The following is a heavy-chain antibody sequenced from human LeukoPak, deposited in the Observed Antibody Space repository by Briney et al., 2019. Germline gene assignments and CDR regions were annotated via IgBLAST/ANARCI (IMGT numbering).Heavy chain of an antibody. Sequence: GGSLRPSCAASGFTFDNYAMHWIRQAPGKGLEWVSGISWNSRSIGYADSVKGRFTVSRDNARNSLYLQMNSLRAEDTALYYCAKGSRGWYQIGDFDYWGQGTRVTVSS. D-gene: IGHD6-19*01. J-gene: IGHJ4*02. CDR1: GFTFDNYA. CDR3: AKGSRGWYQIGDFDY. V-gene: IGHV3-9*01. CDR2: ISWNSRSI.